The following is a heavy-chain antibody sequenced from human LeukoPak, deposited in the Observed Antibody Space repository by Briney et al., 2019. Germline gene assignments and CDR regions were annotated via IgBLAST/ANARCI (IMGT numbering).Heavy chain of an antibody. CDR3: ARQGDDAFDI. CDR2: INANTGNP. CDR1: GYTFTSYA. V-gene: IGHV7-4-1*02. Sequence: ASVKVSCKASGYTFTSYAMNWVRQAPGQGLEWMGWINANTGNPTYVPGFTGRFVFSLDTSVSTAYLQISSLKAEDTAVYYCARQGDDAFDIWGLRTMVTVSS. D-gene: IGHD2-21*01. J-gene: IGHJ3*02.